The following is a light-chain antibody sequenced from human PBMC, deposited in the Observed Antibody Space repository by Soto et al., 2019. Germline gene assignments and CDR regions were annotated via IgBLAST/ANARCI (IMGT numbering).Light chain of an antibody. V-gene: IGLV1-44*01. CDR2: SNN. Sequence: QPVLTQPPSASGTPGQRVTISCSGSSSNIGSNTVNWYQQLPGTAPKLLIYSNNQRPSGVPDRFSGSRSGTSAFLAISGLQSEDEGDYYCAAWDDSLNGRGVFGGGTQLTVL. CDR1: SSNIGSNT. J-gene: IGLJ3*02. CDR3: AAWDDSLNGRGV.